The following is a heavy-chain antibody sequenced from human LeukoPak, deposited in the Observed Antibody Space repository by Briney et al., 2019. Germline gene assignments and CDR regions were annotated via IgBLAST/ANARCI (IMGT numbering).Heavy chain of an antibody. D-gene: IGHD3-22*01. CDR2: ISGSSGII. CDR3: TKGSYYDNSGRAYFDY. Sequence: HGGSLRLSCAASGFTFNTYTMNWVRQAPGKGLEWVSYISGSSGIIDYADSVRGRFTISRDNAKNSLYLQMNSLRAEDTAVYYCTKGSYYDNSGRAYFDYWGQGTLVTVSS. CDR1: GFTFNTYT. V-gene: IGHV3-48*01. J-gene: IGHJ4*02.